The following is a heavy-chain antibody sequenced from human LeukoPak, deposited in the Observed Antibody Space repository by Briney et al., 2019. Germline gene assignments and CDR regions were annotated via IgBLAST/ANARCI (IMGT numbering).Heavy chain of an antibody. Sequence: GGSLRLSCAASGFTFDDYGMSWVRQAPGKGLEWVSGINWNGGSTGYADSVKGRFTISRDNAKNSLYLQMNSLRAEDTALYYCARTGIAAAGRNFDYWGQGTLVTVSS. CDR1: GFTFDDYG. CDR2: INWNGGST. D-gene: IGHD6-13*01. J-gene: IGHJ4*02. V-gene: IGHV3-20*04. CDR3: ARTGIAAAGRNFDY.